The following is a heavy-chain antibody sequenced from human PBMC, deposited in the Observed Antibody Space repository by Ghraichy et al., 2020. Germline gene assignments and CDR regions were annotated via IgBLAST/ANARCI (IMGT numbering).Heavy chain of an antibody. D-gene: IGHD6-13*01. V-gene: IGHV3-33*01. CDR2: IWYDGTYK. CDR3: ATDTGFSSTPTYYYYGMDV. CDR1: GFTFSTYG. J-gene: IGHJ6*02. Sequence: LNISCAASGFTFSTYGMHWVRQAPGKGLEWVAVIWYDGTYKYYADSVKGRFTISRDNSKNTLYLQMNSLRAEDTAVYYCATDTGFSSTPTYYYYGMDVWGQGNTVTASS.